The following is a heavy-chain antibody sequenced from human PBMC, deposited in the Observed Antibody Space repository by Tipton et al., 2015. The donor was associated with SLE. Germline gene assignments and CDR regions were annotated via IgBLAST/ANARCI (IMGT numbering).Heavy chain of an antibody. D-gene: IGHD4-17*01. CDR2: GRDKINNYTP. CDR3: TRGGTATTGYYYHMDV. Sequence: SLRLSCAASGFSASGHYMDWVRQAPGKGLEWVGRGRDKINNYTPECAASVKGRFTISKDESKNSLFLQMNSLKIEDTAVYYCTRGGTATTGYYYHMDVWGQGTTVTVSS. V-gene: IGHV3-72*01. CDR1: GFSASGHY. J-gene: IGHJ6*02.